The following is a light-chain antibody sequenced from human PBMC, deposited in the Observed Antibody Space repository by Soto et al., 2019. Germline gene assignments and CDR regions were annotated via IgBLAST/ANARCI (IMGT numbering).Light chain of an antibody. CDR3: QQYEKVGLT. CDR1: QDISNY. CDR2: DGS. J-gene: IGKJ4*01. V-gene: IGKV1-33*01. Sequence: DIQMTQSPSSLSASVGDRVTITCQASQDISNYLNWYQQKTGEAPQLLISDGSNLETGVPSRFSGSGSGTHFTFTISSLQPEDFATYHCQQYEKVGLTFGGGTKVEIK.